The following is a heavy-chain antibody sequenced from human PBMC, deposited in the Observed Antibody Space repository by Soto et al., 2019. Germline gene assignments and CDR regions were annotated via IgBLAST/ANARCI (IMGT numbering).Heavy chain of an antibody. Sequence: GGSLRLSCAASGFTFSNYAMSWIRQAPGKGLEWVSTASGGSTTFYADSVKGRFTISRDNSKNTLYLQMNSLRAEDTAVYYCAKGQLWPLQFDYWGQGTLVTVSS. CDR2: ASGGSTT. J-gene: IGHJ4*02. D-gene: IGHD5-18*01. CDR1: GFTFSNYA. V-gene: IGHV3-23*01. CDR3: AKGQLWPLQFDY.